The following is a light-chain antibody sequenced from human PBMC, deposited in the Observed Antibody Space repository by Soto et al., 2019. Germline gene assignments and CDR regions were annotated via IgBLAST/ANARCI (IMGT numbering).Light chain of an antibody. Sequence: QSVLTQPASVSGSPGQSITISCTGTSSDVGGFNYVSWFRQHPGKAPKLMIYDVSNRPLGVSNRFSGSKSGNTASLTISGLQAEDEADYYCSSYTISSTLVVFGGGTKVTVL. J-gene: IGLJ2*01. V-gene: IGLV2-14*03. CDR3: SSYTISSTLVV. CDR2: DVS. CDR1: SSDVGGFNY.